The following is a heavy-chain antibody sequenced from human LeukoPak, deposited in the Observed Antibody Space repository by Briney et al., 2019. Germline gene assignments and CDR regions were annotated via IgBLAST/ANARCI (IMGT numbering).Heavy chain of an antibody. CDR2: IYTGGST. CDR1: GGSISSGDYY. V-gene: IGHV4-61*02. Sequence: SQTLSLTCTVSGGSISSGDYYWSWIRQPPGKGLEWIGRIYTGGSTNYNPSLKSRVTISVDTSKNQFSLKLSSVTAADAAVYYCAREEDSSSWSFDYWGQGTLVTVSS. J-gene: IGHJ4*02. D-gene: IGHD6-13*01. CDR3: AREEDSSSWSFDY.